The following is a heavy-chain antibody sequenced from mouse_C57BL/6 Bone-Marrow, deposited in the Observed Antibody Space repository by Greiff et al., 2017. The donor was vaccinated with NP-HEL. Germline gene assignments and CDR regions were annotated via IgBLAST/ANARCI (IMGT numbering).Heavy chain of an antibody. CDR1: GFTFSDYG. V-gene: IGHV5-15*01. CDR3: ARPSSLYYGSRGGFAY. CDR2: ISNLAYSI. J-gene: IGHJ3*01. Sequence: EVNVVESGGGLVQPGGSLKLSCAASGFTFSDYGMAWVRQAPRKGPEWVAFISNLAYSIYYADTVTGRFTISRENAKNTLYLEMSSLRSEETAMYYCARPSSLYYGSRGGFAYWGQGTLVTVSA. D-gene: IGHD1-1*01.